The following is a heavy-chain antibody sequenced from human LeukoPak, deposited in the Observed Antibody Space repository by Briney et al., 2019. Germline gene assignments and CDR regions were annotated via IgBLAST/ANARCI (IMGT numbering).Heavy chain of an antibody. CDR2: IKEDGSEA. V-gene: IGHV3-7*01. D-gene: IGHD4-17*01. CDR3: AKENWPTVTSPGRTSFDY. Sequence: GGSLRLSCAAAGFTFSRYWMSWVRQATGKGLECVAKIKEDGSEAHYVDSVKGRFTISRDNAKESLYLQMNSLRAEDTAVYYCAKENWPTVTSPGRTSFDYWGQGTLVTVSS. J-gene: IGHJ4*02. CDR1: GFTFSRYW.